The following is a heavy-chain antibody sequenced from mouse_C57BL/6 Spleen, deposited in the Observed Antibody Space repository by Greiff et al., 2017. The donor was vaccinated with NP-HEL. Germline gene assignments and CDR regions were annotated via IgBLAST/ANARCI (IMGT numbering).Heavy chain of an antibody. V-gene: IGHV1-53*01. Sequence: QVQLQQPGTELVKPGASVKLSCKASGYTFTSYWMHWVKQRPGQGLEWIGNINPSIGGTNYNEKFKSKATLTVDKSSSTAYMQRSSLTSEDSAVYYCARSPYYGSSYVRALFDYWGQGTTLTVSS. D-gene: IGHD1-1*01. CDR3: ARSPYYGSSYVRALFDY. CDR1: GYTFTSYW. CDR2: INPSIGGT. J-gene: IGHJ2*01.